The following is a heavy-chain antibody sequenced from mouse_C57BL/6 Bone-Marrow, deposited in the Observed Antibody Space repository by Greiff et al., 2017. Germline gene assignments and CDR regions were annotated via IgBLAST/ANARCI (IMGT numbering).Heavy chain of an antibody. CDR3: ARFYYGNF. CDR2: ISSGGSYT. Sequence: EVQLMESGGDLVKPGGSLKLSCAASGFTFSSYGMSWVRQTPDKRLEWVATISSGGSYTYYPDSVKGRFTISRDNAKNTLYLQVSSLTSEDTAMYDCARFYYGNFGGQGTLVNVSA. D-gene: IGHD2-1*01. CDR1: GFTFSSYG. J-gene: IGHJ3*01. V-gene: IGHV5-6*01.